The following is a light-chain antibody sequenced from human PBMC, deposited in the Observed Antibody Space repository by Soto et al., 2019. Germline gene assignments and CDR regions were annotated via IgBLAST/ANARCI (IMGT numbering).Light chain of an antibody. J-gene: IGLJ1*01. CDR2: DIT. V-gene: IGLV2-14*01. CDR3: TSYTSSNTYV. Sequence: SVLTQPASVSGSPGQSITISCTGTSSDVGYYNYVSWYQQRPGKAPKLMIYDITTRPSGVSYRFSGSKSGNTASLTISGLQAEDEADYYCTSYTSSNTYVFGTGTKVTGL. CDR1: SSDVGYYNY.